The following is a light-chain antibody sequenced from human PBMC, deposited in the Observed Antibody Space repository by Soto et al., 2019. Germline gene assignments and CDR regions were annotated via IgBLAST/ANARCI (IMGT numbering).Light chain of an antibody. CDR2: EVT. CDR3: CSYAGSSTVI. Sequence: QSALTQPASVSGSPGQSITISCTGTSSDVGKYNLVSWYQLHPGEAPKLMIYEVTKRPSGISNLFSGSKSGNTASLTISGLQAEDEADYYCCSYAGSSTVIFGGGTKLTVL. V-gene: IGLV2-23*02. CDR1: SSDVGKYNL. J-gene: IGLJ2*01.